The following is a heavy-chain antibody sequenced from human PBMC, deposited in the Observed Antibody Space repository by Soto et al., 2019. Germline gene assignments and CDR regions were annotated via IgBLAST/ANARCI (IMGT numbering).Heavy chain of an antibody. J-gene: IGHJ4*02. CDR2: INAGNGNT. CDR1: GYTFTSYA. CDR3: ARGAVVVPAAPGFDY. V-gene: IGHV1-3*01. D-gene: IGHD2-2*01. Sequence: QVQLVQSGAEVKKPGASVKVSCKASGYTFTSYAMHWVRQAPGQRLEWMGWINAGNGNTKYSQKFQGRVTITRDTSASTAYMELSSLRSEDTAVYYCARGAVVVPAAPGFDYWGQGTLVTVSS.